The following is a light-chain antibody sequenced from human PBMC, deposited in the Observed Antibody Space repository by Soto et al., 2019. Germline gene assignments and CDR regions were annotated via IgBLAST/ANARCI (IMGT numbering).Light chain of an antibody. CDR1: QTISNY. Sequence: IQMTQSPSSLSASLGDRVTITCRASQTISNYLNWYQQKPGKAPYLLIYAASSLQSGVPSRFSGSSSGTDFTLTISRLEPEDFAVYYCQQYGSSGTFGQGTKVDI. CDR2: AAS. CDR3: QQYGSSGT. V-gene: IGKV1-39*01. J-gene: IGKJ1*01.